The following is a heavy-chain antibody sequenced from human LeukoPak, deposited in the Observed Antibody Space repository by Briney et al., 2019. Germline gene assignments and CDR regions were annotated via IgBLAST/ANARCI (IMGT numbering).Heavy chain of an antibody. CDR1: GGSISSSSYY. CDR2: IYYSGST. Sequence: SQTQSLTCTVSGGSISSSSYYWGWIRQPPGKGLEWIGSIYYSGSTYYNPSLKSRVTISVDTSKNQFSLKLSSVTAADTAVYYCARGGSYDYYDSSGYAEGDAFDIWGQGTMVTVSS. J-gene: IGHJ3*02. CDR3: ARGGSYDYYDSSGYAEGDAFDI. V-gene: IGHV4-39*01. D-gene: IGHD3-22*01.